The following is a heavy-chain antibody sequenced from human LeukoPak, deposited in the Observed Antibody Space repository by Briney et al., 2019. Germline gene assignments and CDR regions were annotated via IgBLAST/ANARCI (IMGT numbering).Heavy chain of an antibody. Sequence: SETLSLTCTVSGDSISSLDLWSWVRQPPGRGLEWIGEMYLSGTTHSNPSVKSRVTISIDKSKNQFFLNLSSVTAADTAVYYCAGLVGRYSSGLYYYYFDYWGQGTLVTVSS. CDR2: MYLSGTT. D-gene: IGHD3-22*01. CDR3: AGLVGRYSSGLYYYYFDY. J-gene: IGHJ4*02. V-gene: IGHV4-4*02. CDR1: GDSISSLDL.